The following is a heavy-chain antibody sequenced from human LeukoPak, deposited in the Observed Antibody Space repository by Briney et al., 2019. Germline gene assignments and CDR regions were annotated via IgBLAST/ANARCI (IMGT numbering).Heavy chain of an antibody. CDR2: IYYSGST. D-gene: IGHD3-9*01. J-gene: IGHJ2*01. V-gene: IGHV4-59*01. CDR3: ARDNLTGYYWYFDL. CDR1: GGSISSYY. Sequence: SETLSLTCTVSGGSISSYYWSWLRHPPGKGLEWIGYIYYSGSTNYNPSLKSRVTISVDTSKNQFSLKLSSVTAADTAVYYCARDNLTGYYWYFDLWGRGTLVTVSS.